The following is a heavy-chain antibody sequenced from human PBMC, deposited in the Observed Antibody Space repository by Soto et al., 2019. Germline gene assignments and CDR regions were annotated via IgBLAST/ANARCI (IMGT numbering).Heavy chain of an antibody. D-gene: IGHD6-19*01. V-gene: IGHV4-34*01. Sequence: PSETLSVTCGVYGGSLSSYYGGWIRQTAGKGLEWIGEINHSGSTNYNPSLKSRVTISVDTSKNQFSLKLSSVTAADTAVYYCARGYSSGWYPAYYYGMDVWGQGTTVTVSS. CDR3: ARGYSSGWYPAYYYGMDV. CDR1: GGSLSSYY. CDR2: INHSGST. J-gene: IGHJ6*02.